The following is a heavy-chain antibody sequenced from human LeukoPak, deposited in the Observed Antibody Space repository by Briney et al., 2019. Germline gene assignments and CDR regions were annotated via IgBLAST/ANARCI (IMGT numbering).Heavy chain of an antibody. J-gene: IGHJ3*02. CDR1: GGSISSSSYY. D-gene: IGHD2-15*01. CDR2: IYYSGST. CDR3: ARPPYCSGGSCYALNAFDI. Sequence: SETLSLTCTVSGGSISSSSYYWGWIRQPPGKGLEWIGSIYYSGSTYYNPSLKSRVTISVDTSKNQFSLKLSSVTAADTAVYYCARPPYCSGGSCYALNAFDIWGQGTMVTVSS. V-gene: IGHV4-39*01.